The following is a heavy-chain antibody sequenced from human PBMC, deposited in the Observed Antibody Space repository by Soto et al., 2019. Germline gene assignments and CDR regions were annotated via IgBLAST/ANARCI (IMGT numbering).Heavy chain of an antibody. V-gene: IGHV4-39*01. Sequence: LQLQESGPGLVKPSETLSLTCTVSGGSIGSGPYSWGWIRQPPGEGLEWIGTFHYNENTYFNRSPESRFTISVDTSKNQFSLKVNSVTGADTAVYYCARLGGSCSSTTCYGYYAMDVWGQGTTVTVSS. CDR1: GGSIGSGPYS. CDR3: ARLGGSCSSTTCYGYYAMDV. CDR2: FHYNENT. J-gene: IGHJ6*02. D-gene: IGHD2-2*01.